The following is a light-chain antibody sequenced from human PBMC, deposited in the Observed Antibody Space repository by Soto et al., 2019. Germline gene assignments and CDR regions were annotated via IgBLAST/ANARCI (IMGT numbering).Light chain of an antibody. CDR3: QQYDNLPPLT. V-gene: IGKV1-33*01. J-gene: IGKJ4*01. CDR1: QDISNY. CDR2: DAS. Sequence: DIQMTHPPSSLSASVGDRVTITCQASQDISNYLNWYQQKTGKAPKLLIYDASNLETGVPSRFSGSGSGPDFTFNISSLQSEDIATYYCQQYDNLPPLTFGGGTKVEIK.